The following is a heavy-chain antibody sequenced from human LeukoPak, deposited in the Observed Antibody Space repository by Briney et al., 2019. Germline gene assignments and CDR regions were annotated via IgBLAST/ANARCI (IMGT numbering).Heavy chain of an antibody. CDR2: IYYSGST. V-gene: IGHV4-59*01. CDR1: GGSISSYY. Sequence: SETLSLTCTVSGGSISSYYWSWIWQPPGKGLEWIGYIYYSGSTNYNPSLKSRVTISVDTSKNQFSLKLSSVTAADTAVYYCARVGMKGRIVATTYYYYGMDVWGKGTTVTVSS. CDR3: ARVGMKGRIVATTYYYYGMDV. D-gene: IGHD5-12*01. J-gene: IGHJ6*04.